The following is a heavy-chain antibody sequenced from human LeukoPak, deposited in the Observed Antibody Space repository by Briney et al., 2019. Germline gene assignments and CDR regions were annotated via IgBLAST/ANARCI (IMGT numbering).Heavy chain of an antibody. Sequence: GGSLRLSCAASGLTFSSYWMHWVRHAPGKGLMWVSRIKGDRSETSYADSVKGRFTISRDNARNTVDLQMNSLRPDDTAIYYCTGDRVFFGLDLWGQGTTVTVSS. J-gene: IGHJ6*02. CDR1: GLTFSSYW. CDR2: IKGDRSET. V-gene: IGHV3-74*03. CDR3: TGDRVFFGLDL.